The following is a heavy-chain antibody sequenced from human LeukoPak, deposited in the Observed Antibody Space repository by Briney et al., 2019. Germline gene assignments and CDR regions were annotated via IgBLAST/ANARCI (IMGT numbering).Heavy chain of an antibody. J-gene: IGHJ3*02. CDR3: ARARIITMIVVVTSHDAFDI. CDR2: IYYSGST. Sequence: PSQTLSLTCTVSGGSISSGDYYWSWIRQPPGKGLEWIGYIYYSGSTYYNPSLKSRVTISVDTSKNQFSLKLSSVTAADTAVYYCARARIITMIVVVTSHDAFDIWGQGTMVTVSS. V-gene: IGHV4-30-4*01. D-gene: IGHD3-22*01. CDR1: GGSISSGDYY.